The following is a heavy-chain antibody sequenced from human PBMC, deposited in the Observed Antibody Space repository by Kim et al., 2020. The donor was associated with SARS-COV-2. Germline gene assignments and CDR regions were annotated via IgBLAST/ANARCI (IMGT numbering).Heavy chain of an antibody. CDR3: AKDISSSGWYVYYYGMDV. CDR1: GFTFDDYA. D-gene: IGHD6-19*01. J-gene: IGHJ6*02. V-gene: IGHV3-9*01. Sequence: GGSLRLSCAASGFTFDDYAMHWVRQAPGKGLEWVSGISRNSGSIGYADSVKGRFTISRDNAKNSLYLQMNSLRAEDTALYYCAKDISSSGWYVYYYGMDVWGQGTTVTVSS. CDR2: ISRNSGSI.